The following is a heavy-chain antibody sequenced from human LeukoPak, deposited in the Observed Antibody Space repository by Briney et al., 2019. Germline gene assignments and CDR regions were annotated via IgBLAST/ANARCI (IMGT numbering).Heavy chain of an antibody. CDR1: GGSISSYY. D-gene: IGHD3-3*01. V-gene: IGHV4-4*07. J-gene: IGHJ4*02. CDR2: IYTSGST. Sequence: SETLSLTCTVSGGSISSYYWSWIRQPAGKGLEWIGCIYTSGSTNYNPSLKSRVTMSVDTSKNQFSLKLGSVTAADTAVYYCARSEGYDFWSGHRDWGQGTLVTVSS. CDR3: ARSEGYDFWSGHRD.